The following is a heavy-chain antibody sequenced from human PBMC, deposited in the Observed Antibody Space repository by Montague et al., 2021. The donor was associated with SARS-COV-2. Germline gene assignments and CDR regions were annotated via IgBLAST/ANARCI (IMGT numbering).Heavy chain of an antibody. Sequence: SLRLSCAASGFTFDNYGMSWVRQGPGKGLEWVSGIKRKGDSTGYEDSVKGRFTISRDNAKNFLYLQMNSLRVEDTALYYCVRGAAAVPLDSWGQGTLVTVS. CDR1: GFTFDNYG. V-gene: IGHV3-20*04. CDR2: IKRKGDST. J-gene: IGHJ4*02. CDR3: VRGAAAVPLDS. D-gene: IGHD6-25*01.